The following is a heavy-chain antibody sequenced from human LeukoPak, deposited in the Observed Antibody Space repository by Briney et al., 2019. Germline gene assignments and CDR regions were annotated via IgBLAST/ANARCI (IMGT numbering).Heavy chain of an antibody. CDR2: INHSGST. CDR3: ASGRDYGSGSYQY. V-gene: IGHV4-34*01. Sequence: SETLSLTCAVYGGSFSGYYWSWIRQPPGKGLEWIGEINHSGSTNYNPSLKSRVTISVDTSKNQFSLKPSSVTAADTAVYYCASGRDYGSGSYQYWGQGTLVTVSS. CDR1: GGSFSGYY. J-gene: IGHJ4*02. D-gene: IGHD3-10*01.